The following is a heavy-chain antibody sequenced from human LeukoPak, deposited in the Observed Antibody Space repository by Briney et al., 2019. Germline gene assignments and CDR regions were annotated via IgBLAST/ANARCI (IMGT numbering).Heavy chain of an antibody. CDR2: ISGSGGST. V-gene: IGHV3-23*01. CDR1: GFTFSSYS. J-gene: IGHJ3*02. D-gene: IGHD2-15*01. Sequence: PGGSLRLSCAASGFTFSSYSMNWVRQAPGKGLEWVSAISGSGGSTYYADSVKGRFTISRDNSKNTLYLQMNSLRAEDTAVYYCAKALPGSTRGYGAFDIWGQGTMVTVSS. CDR3: AKALPGSTRGYGAFDI.